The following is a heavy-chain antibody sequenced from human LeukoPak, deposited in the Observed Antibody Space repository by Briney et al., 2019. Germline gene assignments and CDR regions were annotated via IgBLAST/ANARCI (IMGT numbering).Heavy chain of an antibody. D-gene: IGHD3-10*01. CDR2: ISSSGSTI. V-gene: IGHV3-11*01. CDR3: AREGGSRLWFGELSYPHFDY. J-gene: IGHJ4*02. CDR1: GFTFSDYY. Sequence: GGSLRLSCAASGFTFSDYYMSWIRQAPGKGLEWVSYISSSGSTIYYADSVKGRFTISRDNAKNSLYLQMNSLRAEDTAVYYCAREGGSRLWFGELSYPHFDYWGQGTLVTVSS.